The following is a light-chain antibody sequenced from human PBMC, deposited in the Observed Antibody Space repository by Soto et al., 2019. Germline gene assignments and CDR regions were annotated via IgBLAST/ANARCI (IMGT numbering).Light chain of an antibody. CDR2: SAS. Sequence: EIVLTQSPGTLSLSPGERATLSCRASQSVSSSYLAWYQQKPGQAPRLLIYSASSTATGIPDRFSGSGSGTDFTLTISRLEPEDFAVYYCQQYGSVPYTFGQGTKLEIK. CDR3: QQYGSVPYT. V-gene: IGKV3-20*01. J-gene: IGKJ2*01. CDR1: QSVSSSY.